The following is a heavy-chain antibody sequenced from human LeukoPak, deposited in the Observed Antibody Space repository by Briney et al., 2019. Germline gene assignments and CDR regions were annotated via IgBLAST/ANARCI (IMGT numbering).Heavy chain of an antibody. J-gene: IGHJ4*02. CDR2: INPNSGGT. CDR3: ARDAQHCTNGVCYRGEFDY. CDR1: GYTFTGYY. D-gene: IGHD2-8*01. Sequence: GASVKVSCKASGYTFTGYYMHWVRQAPGQGLEWMGWINPNSGGTNYAQKFQGRVTMSRDTSISTAYMELSRLRSDDTAVYYCARDAQHCTNGVCYRGEFDYWGQGTLVTVSS. V-gene: IGHV1-2*02.